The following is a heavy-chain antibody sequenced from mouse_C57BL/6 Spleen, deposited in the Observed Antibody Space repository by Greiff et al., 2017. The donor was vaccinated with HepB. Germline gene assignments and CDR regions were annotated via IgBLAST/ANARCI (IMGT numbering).Heavy chain of an antibody. CDR2: IYPGDVDT. J-gene: IGHJ1*03. CDR1: GYAFSSYW. Sequence: VQLQQSGAELVKPGASVKISCKASGYAFSSYWMNWVKQRPGKGLEWIGQIYPGDVDTNYNGKFNGKATLTADKSPSTADLQLISLTSVDSAVYFCARFDYYGSSYWYFDVWGTGTTVTVSS. CDR3: ARFDYYGSSYWYFDV. D-gene: IGHD1-1*01. V-gene: IGHV1-80*01.